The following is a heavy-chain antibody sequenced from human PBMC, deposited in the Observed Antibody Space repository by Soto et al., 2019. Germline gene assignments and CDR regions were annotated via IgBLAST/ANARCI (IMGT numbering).Heavy chain of an antibody. D-gene: IGHD1-20*01. CDR3: ARGLHRYIWNTPFDP. J-gene: IGHJ5*02. Sequence: SETLSLTCAVYGGSFSGYYWSWIRQPQGRGLEWIGEINHSGSTNYNPSLKSRVIISVDTSKNQFSLKLSSVTAADTAVYYCARGLHRYIWNTPFDPWGQGTLVTV. CDR1: GGSFSGYY. V-gene: IGHV4-34*01. CDR2: INHSGST.